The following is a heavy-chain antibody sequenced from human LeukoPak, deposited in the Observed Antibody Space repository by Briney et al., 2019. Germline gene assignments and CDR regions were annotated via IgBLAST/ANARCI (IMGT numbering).Heavy chain of an antibody. CDR3: ARDNDYYDSSGYYWDY. CDR1: GFSFAISA. J-gene: IGHJ4*02. D-gene: IGHD3-22*01. CDR2: ISSSSSYI. Sequence: GGSLRLSCAASGFSFAISAMNWVRQAPGKGLEWVSSISSSSSYIYYADSVKGRFTISRDNAKNSLYLQMNSLRAEDTAVYYCARDNDYYDSSGYYWDYWGQGTLVTVSS. V-gene: IGHV3-21*01.